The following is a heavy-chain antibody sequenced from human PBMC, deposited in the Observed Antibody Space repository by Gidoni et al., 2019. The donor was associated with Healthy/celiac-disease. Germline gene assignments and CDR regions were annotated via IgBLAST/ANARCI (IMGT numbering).Heavy chain of an antibody. Sequence: EVQLVESGGGLVQPGGSLRLSCAACGVTFSSYWMSWVRQAPGKGLGWLANIKQDGSEKYYVDSVNGRFTISSDNAKNSLYLQMNSLRAEDTAVYYCARDQGDIVVVVAATGDAFDIWGQGTMVTVSS. CDR1: GVTFSSYW. CDR3: ARDQGDIVVVVAATGDAFDI. CDR2: IKQDGSEK. V-gene: IGHV3-7*01. D-gene: IGHD2-15*01. J-gene: IGHJ3*02.